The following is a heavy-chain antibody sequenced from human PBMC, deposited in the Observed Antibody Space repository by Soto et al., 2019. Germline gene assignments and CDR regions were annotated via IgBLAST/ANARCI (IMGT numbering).Heavy chain of an antibody. CDR3: ARTDYSNRYRPPYYYYGMDV. Sequence: QVQLVQSGAEVKKPGSSVKVSCKASGGTFSSYAISWVRQAPGQGPEWMGGIIPIFGTANYAQKFQGRVTITADESTSTAYMELSSLRSEDTAVYYCARTDYSNRYRPPYYYYGMDVWGQGTTVTVSS. CDR2: IIPIFGTA. V-gene: IGHV1-69*01. CDR1: GGTFSSYA. D-gene: IGHD4-4*01. J-gene: IGHJ6*02.